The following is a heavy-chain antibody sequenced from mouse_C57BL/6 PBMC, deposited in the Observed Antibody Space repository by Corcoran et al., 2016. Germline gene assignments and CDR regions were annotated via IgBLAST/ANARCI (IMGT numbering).Heavy chain of an antibody. V-gene: IGHV1-26*01. CDR3: ASHPIYYDYDYFDY. Sequence: EVQLQQSGPELVKPGASVKISCKASGYTFTDYYMNWVKQSHGKSLEWIGDINPNNGGTSYNQKFKGKATLTVDKSSSTAYMELRSLTSEDPADYYCASHPIYYDYDYFDYWGQGTTLTVSS. CDR1: GYTFTDYY. CDR2: INPNNGGT. D-gene: IGHD2-4*01. J-gene: IGHJ2*01.